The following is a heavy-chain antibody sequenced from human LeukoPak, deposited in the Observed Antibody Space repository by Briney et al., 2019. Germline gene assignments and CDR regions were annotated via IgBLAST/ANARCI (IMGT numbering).Heavy chain of an antibody. CDR2: INHSGST. D-gene: IGHD3-22*01. CDR1: GGSFSGYY. V-gene: IGHV4-34*01. CDR3: ARSPTHYYDSSGTSRFDP. J-gene: IGHJ5*02. Sequence: PSETLSLTCAVYGGSFSGYYWSWIRQPPGKGLEWIGEINHSGSTNYNPSLKSRVTISVDTSKNQFSLKLSSVTAADTAVYYCARSPTHYYDSSGTSRFDPWGQGTLVTVSS.